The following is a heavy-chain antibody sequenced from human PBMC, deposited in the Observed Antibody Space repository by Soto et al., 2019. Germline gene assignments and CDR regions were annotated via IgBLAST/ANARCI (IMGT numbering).Heavy chain of an antibody. CDR1: GGSLSSGPYS. CDR3: ARLGGYCSSTSCYGYYGMDV. J-gene: IGHJ6*02. CDR2: FYYSGST. V-gene: IGHV4-39*01. Sequence: QLQLQESGPGLVKPSETLSLTCSVSGGSLSSGPYSWGWIRQPPGKGLEWIGTFYYSGSTHYNPSLASRVTISVDTSKNQFSLKVTSGTAADTAMYYCARLGGYCSSTSCYGYYGMDVWGQGTTVTVSS. D-gene: IGHD2-2*01.